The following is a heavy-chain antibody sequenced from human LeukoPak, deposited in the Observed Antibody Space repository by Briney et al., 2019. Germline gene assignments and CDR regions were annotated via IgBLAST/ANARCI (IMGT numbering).Heavy chain of an antibody. CDR2: ISSSSSYI. CDR1: GFTFSSYS. CDR3: AKVGWNWGWFDP. J-gene: IGHJ5*02. D-gene: IGHD1-7*01. Sequence: GGSLRLSCAASGFTFSSYSMNWVRQAPGKGLEWVSSISSSSSYIYYADSVKGRFTISRDNAKNSLYLQMNSLRAEDTAVYYCAKVGWNWGWFDPWGQGTLVTVSS. V-gene: IGHV3-21*04.